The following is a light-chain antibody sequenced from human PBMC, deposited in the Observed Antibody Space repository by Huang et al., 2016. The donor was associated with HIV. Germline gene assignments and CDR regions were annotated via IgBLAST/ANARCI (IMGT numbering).Light chain of an antibody. CDR1: QRVSSY. CDR3: QQRSNWPRT. J-gene: IGKJ1*01. CDR2: DAS. Sequence: EIVLTQSPATLSLSPGERATLSCRASQRVSSYLAWYQQKPGQAPRLLIYDASNRATGIPARFSGSGSGTDFTLTISSLEPEDCAVYYCQQRSNWPRTFGQGTKVEIK. V-gene: IGKV3-11*01.